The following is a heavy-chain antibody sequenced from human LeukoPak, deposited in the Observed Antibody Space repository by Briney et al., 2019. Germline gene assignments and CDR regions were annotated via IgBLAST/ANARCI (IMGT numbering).Heavy chain of an antibody. Sequence: GGSLRLSCAASGFTFSSYAMSWVRQAQGKGLEWVSAISGSGGSAYYADSVKGRFTISRDNSKNTLYLQMNSLRAEDTAVYYCAKVSRGSDWYYYDSSGYYYFDYWGQGTLVTVSS. V-gene: IGHV3-23*01. CDR3: AKVSRGSDWYYYDSSGYYYFDY. CDR1: GFTFSSYA. J-gene: IGHJ4*02. D-gene: IGHD3-22*01. CDR2: ISGSGGSA.